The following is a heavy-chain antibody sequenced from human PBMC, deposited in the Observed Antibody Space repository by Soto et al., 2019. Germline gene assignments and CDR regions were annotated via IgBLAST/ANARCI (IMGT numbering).Heavy chain of an antibody. D-gene: IGHD3-22*01. CDR3: AKDIGYYDSSGYFDY. Sequence: PGGSLRLSCAASGFTFDDYAMHWVRQAPGKGLEWVSGISWNSGSIGYADSVEGRFTISRDNAKNSLYLQMNSLRAEDTALYYCAKDIGYYDSSGYFDYWGQGTLVTVSS. J-gene: IGHJ4*02. V-gene: IGHV3-9*01. CDR2: ISWNSGSI. CDR1: GFTFDDYA.